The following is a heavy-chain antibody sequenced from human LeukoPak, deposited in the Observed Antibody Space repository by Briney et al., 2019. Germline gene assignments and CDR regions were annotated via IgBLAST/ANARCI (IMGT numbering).Heavy chain of an antibody. J-gene: IGHJ5*02. CDR1: GGSISSSSYY. V-gene: IGHV4-61*05. D-gene: IGHD3-10*01. CDR3: ARAMVRGVIDADWFDP. CDR2: IYTSGST. Sequence: PSETLSLTCTVSGGSISSSSYYWGWIRQPPGKGLEWIGRIYTSGSTNYNPSLKSRVTMSVDTSKNQFSLKLSSVTAADTAVYYCARAMVRGVIDADWFDPWGQGTLVTVSS.